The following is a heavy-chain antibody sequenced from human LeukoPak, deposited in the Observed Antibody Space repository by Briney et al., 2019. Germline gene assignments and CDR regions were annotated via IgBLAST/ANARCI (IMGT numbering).Heavy chain of an antibody. Sequence: PSETLSLTCTVSGASISSHYWSWIRQPPGKGLEWIGYFYYSGSINYNPSLKSRVTISVDTSKNQFSLKLNSVTAADTAVYYCAGHMDSRGSIDYWGQGTLVSVSS. V-gene: IGHV4-59*08. CDR2: FYYSGSI. D-gene: IGHD3-22*01. J-gene: IGHJ4*02. CDR3: AGHMDSRGSIDY. CDR1: GASISSHY.